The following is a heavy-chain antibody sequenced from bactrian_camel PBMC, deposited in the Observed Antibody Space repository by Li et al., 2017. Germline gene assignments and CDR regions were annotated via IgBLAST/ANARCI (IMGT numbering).Heavy chain of an antibody. D-gene: IGHD6*01. CDR1: GFAFAGYY. J-gene: IGHJ4*01. Sequence: HVQLVESGGGLVQPGGSLRLSCAESGFAFAGYYMSWVRRSPAKGLEWVSSIWSDGSHPGYVDSVKGRFTISRDNAKNTLDLQMNSLKPEDTAVYFCLADLKDYGGIFHPSDYWGQGTQVTVS. V-gene: IGHV3-2*01. CDR2: IWSDGSHP. CDR3: LADLKDYGGIFHPSDY.